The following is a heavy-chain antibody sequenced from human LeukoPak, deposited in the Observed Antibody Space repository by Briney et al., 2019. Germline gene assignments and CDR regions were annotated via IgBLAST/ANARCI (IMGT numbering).Heavy chain of an antibody. V-gene: IGHV1-46*01. CDR3: TREPFAPFHKLFDY. CDR1: GYTFTSYD. Sequence: ASVKVSCKASGYTFTSYDINWVRQAPGQGLEWMGLIRPSGGTSYAQKFQGRFTMTRDTSTSTVYMELSSLISEDTAVYYCTREPFAPFHKLFDYWGQGTLVTVSS. J-gene: IGHJ4*02. CDR2: IRPSGGT. D-gene: IGHD2/OR15-2a*01.